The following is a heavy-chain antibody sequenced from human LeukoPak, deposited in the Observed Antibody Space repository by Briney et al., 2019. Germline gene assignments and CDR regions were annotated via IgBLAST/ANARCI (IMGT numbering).Heavy chain of an antibody. CDR2: MNPNSGNT. V-gene: IGHV1-8*01. D-gene: IGHD3-10*01. CDR3: ARVLLWFGEPHYGMDV. Sequence: GASVKVSCKASGYTFTSYDINRVRQATGQGLEWMGWMNPNSGNTGYAQKFQGRVTMTRNTSISTAYMELSSLRSEDTAVYYCARVLLWFGEPHYGMDVGGQGTTVTVPS. CDR1: GYTFTSYD. J-gene: IGHJ6*02.